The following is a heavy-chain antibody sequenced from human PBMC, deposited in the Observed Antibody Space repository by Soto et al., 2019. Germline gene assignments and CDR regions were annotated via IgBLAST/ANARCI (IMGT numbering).Heavy chain of an antibody. CDR1: GDSISSGNKY. Sequence: SETLSLTCTVSGDSISSGNKYWSWIRQPPGKGLGWIGYIFSSGTTYYNPSLKSRLTMSLDASQNQFSLKLNSLTDADTAVYFCARVPSPFDYYYAMDVWGQGTTVTVSS. J-gene: IGHJ6*02. CDR3: ARVPSPFDYYYAMDV. CDR2: IFSSGTT. D-gene: IGHD3-16*01. V-gene: IGHV4-30-4*01.